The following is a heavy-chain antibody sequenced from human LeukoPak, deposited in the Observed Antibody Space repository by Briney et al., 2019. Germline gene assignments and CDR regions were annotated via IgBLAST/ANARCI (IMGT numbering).Heavy chain of an antibody. J-gene: IGHJ3*02. V-gene: IGHV3-7*01. Sequence: SGGSLRLSCAASGFTFSSYWMSWVRQAPGKGLEWVANIKQDGSEKYYVDSVKGRFTISRDNAKNSLYLQMNSLRAEDTAVYYCARVGAIFEQANAFDIWGQGTMVTVSS. CDR3: ARVGAIFEQANAFDI. D-gene: IGHD3-3*01. CDR1: GFTFSSYW. CDR2: IKQDGSEK.